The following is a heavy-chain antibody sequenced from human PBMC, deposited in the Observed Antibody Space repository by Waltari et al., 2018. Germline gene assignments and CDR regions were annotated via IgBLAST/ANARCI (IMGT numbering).Heavy chain of an antibody. Sequence: QVQLVQSGAEVKKPGAAVKVPCRTSGYTFLNSNINGVRQVAGQGPEWNGWLNPKSVRTGSAQRFQGRVTMTSDTSRSTAYLELSGLKSDDTAVYYCARLLRSNIEQPLDVWGQGTLVTVSS. CDR1: GYTFLNSN. V-gene: IGHV1-8*01. CDR2: LNPKSVRT. CDR3: ARLLRSNIEQPLDV. D-gene: IGHD3-3*01. J-gene: IGHJ4*02.